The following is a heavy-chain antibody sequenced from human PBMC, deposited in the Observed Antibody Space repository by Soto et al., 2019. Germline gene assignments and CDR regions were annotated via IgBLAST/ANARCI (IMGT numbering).Heavy chain of an antibody. CDR3: ARVISRGWRPIDF. V-gene: IGHV3-30-3*01. Sequence: QVQLVESGGGVVQPGRSLRLSCAASGFTFNTYAMHWVRQAPGKGLEWVAIISYDGNNKYNADSVKGRFTISRDNSKTTRNRKITGLGPEKTAGNNGARVISRGWRPIDFWGQGTLVTVSS. J-gene: IGHJ4*02. CDR1: GFTFNTYA. D-gene: IGHD6-19*01. CDR2: ISYDGNNK.